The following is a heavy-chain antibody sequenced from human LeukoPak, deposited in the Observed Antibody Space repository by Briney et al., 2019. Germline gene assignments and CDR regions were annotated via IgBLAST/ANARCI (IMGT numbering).Heavy chain of an antibody. CDR2: IKSKADGETT. D-gene: IGHD3-3*01. J-gene: IGHJ4*02. CDR3: TTAGVLGGYYDFFDS. V-gene: IGHV3-15*01. CDR1: GFSFTNVW. Sequence: GGSLRLSCAASGFSFTNVWMSWVRQAPGKGLEWVGRIKSKADGETTDYAAHVKGRFTISRDDSKNTLYLQMNSLKTEDTAVYYCTTAGVLGGYYDFFDSWGQGTLVTVSS.